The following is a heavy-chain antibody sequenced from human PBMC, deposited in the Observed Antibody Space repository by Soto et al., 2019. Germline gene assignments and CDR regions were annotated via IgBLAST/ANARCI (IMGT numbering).Heavy chain of an antibody. J-gene: IGHJ6*02. V-gene: IGHV5-10-1*01. D-gene: IGHD4-4*01. CDR1: GYSFTSYW. Sequence: PGESLKISCKGSGYSFTSYWISWVRQMPGKGLEWMGRIDPSDSYTNYSPSFQGHVTTSADKSISTAYLQWSSLKASDTAMYYCARPRDYSNYDVPVNAIDMDVWGQGTTVTVSS. CDR3: ARPRDYSNYDVPVNAIDMDV. CDR2: IDPSDSYT.